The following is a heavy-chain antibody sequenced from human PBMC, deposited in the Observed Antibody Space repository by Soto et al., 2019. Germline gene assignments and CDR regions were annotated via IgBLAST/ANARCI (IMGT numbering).Heavy chain of an antibody. J-gene: IGHJ4*02. CDR3: ARITLHACPFDS. CDR2: ISCFNGYT. V-gene: IGHV1-18*01. Sequence: QVQLVQSGGEVKEPGASVKLSCKASGYAFTSFGVSWVRQAPGRGLEWLGWISCFNGYTNYAQNLKGRVTMTKDTATTTAYMELTNLNSDDTAVYFCARITLHACPFDSWGQGTLVTVSS. D-gene: IGHD3-16*01. CDR1: GYAFTSFG.